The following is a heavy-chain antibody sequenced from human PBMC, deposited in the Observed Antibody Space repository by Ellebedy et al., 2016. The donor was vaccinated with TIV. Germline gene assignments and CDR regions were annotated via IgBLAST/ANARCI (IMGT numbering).Heavy chain of an antibody. CDR1: GFNFSKYA. Sequence: GESLKISCAASGFNFSKYAMSWVRQAPGKGLEWLSIIRDRGDSTNYADSVRGRFTISRDNSKNTLYLQMNSLRAEDTAVYYCAKDSHGDYGQGNFDFWGQGTLVTVSS. CDR3: AKDSHGDYGQGNFDF. J-gene: IGHJ4*02. D-gene: IGHD4-17*01. CDR2: IRDRGDST. V-gene: IGHV3-23*01.